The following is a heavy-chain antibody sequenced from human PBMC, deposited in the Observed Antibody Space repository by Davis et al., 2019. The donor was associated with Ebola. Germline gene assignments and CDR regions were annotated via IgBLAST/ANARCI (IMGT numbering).Heavy chain of an antibody. Sequence: GESLKISCAASGFTFSSYAMSWVRQAPGNGLEWVSAISGSGGSTYYADSVKGRFTISRDNSKNTLYLQMNSLRAEDTAVYYCARAYDFWSGFENYYYYYYMDVWRKGTTVTVSS. J-gene: IGHJ6*03. D-gene: IGHD3-3*01. CDR2: ISGSGGST. V-gene: IGHV3-23*01. CDR1: GFTFSSYA. CDR3: ARAYDFWSGFENYYYYYYMDV.